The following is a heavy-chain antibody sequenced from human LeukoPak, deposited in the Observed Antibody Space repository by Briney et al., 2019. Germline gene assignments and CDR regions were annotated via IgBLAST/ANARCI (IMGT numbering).Heavy chain of an antibody. V-gene: IGHV4-4*02. CDR2: IYHSGST. CDR3: ARDLDSPGDGSGHGSQGMGY. D-gene: IGHD3-22*01. J-gene: IGHJ4*02. Sequence: SGTLSLTCAVSGGSISSSNWWSWVRQPPGKGLEWIGEIYHSGSTNYNPSLKSRVTISVDKSKNQFSLKLSSVTAADTAVYYCARDLDSPGDGSGHGSQGMGYWGQGTLVTVSS. CDR1: GGSISSSNW.